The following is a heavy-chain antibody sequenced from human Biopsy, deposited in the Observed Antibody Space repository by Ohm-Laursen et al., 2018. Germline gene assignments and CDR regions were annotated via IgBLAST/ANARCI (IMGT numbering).Heavy chain of an antibody. V-gene: IGHV4-4*07. Sequence: SETLSLTCAVSGASISDYYCVWVRQPAGRGLEWIGRIYSNGNTNYNPSLKSRVSMSVDTSKNHFSLNLASVTAADTAVYYCARDEGLLRAFDIWGQGTLGTVSS. CDR2: IYSNGNT. CDR3: ARDEGLLRAFDI. J-gene: IGHJ3*02. D-gene: IGHD1-26*01. CDR1: GASISDYY.